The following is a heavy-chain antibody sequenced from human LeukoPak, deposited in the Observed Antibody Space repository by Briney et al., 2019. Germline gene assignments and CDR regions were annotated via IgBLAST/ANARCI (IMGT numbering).Heavy chain of an antibody. J-gene: IGHJ6*03. Sequence: PSQTLSLTCTVSGGSISSGSYYWSWIRQPAGKGLEWIGRIYTSGSTNYNPSLKSRVTISVDTSKNQFSLKLSSVTAADTAVYYCASVRGDYHGDYYYYYYMDVWGKGTTVTVSS. CDR2: IYTSGST. CDR3: ASVRGDYHGDYYYYYYMDV. D-gene: IGHD4-17*01. CDR1: GGSISSGSYY. V-gene: IGHV4-61*02.